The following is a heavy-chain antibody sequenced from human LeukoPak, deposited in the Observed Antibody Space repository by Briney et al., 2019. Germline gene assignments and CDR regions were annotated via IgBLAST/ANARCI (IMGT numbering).Heavy chain of an antibody. CDR2: INPNSGGT. V-gene: IGHV1-2*02. CDR1: GYTFTGYY. J-gene: IGHJ4*02. D-gene: IGHD3-3*01. CDR3: ARLENWSGYYNFDY. Sequence: ASVKVSCKASGYTFTGYYMHWVRQAPGRGLEWMGWINPNSGGTNYAQKFQGRVTMTRDTSISTAYMELSRLRSDDTAVYYCARLENWSGYYNFDYWGQGTLVTVSS.